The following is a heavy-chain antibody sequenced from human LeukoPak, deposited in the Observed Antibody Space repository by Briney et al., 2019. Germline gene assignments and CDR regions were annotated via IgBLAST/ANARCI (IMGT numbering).Heavy chain of an antibody. Sequence: GGSLRLSCAASGFTVSTNYMTWVRQAPGKGPEWVSVIYSGGSTYYADSVKGRFTISRDNSKNTLYLQMNSLKAEDTAVYYRARDPNTSGPSDYWGQGTLVTVSS. CDR3: ARDPNTSGPSDY. V-gene: IGHV3-66*02. CDR2: IYSGGST. CDR1: GFTVSTNY. J-gene: IGHJ4*02. D-gene: IGHD3-22*01.